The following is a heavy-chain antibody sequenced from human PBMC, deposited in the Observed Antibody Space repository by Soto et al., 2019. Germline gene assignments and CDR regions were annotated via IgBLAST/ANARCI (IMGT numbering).Heavy chain of an antibody. Sequence: SETLSLTCAVSGGSISSSNWWSWVRQPPGKGLEWIGEIYHSGSTNYNPSLKSRVTISVDKSKNQFSLKLSSVTAADTAVYYCARDLGRYCGGTSCYRYNWFDPWGQGTLVTVSS. CDR1: GGSISSSNW. CDR2: IYHSGST. V-gene: IGHV4-4*02. D-gene: IGHD2-2*02. CDR3: ARDLGRYCGGTSCYRYNWFDP. J-gene: IGHJ5*02.